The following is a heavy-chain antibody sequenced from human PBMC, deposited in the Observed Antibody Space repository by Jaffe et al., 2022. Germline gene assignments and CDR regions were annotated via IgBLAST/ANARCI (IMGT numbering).Heavy chain of an antibody. CDR3: AREPREGYCRSTSCFDY. J-gene: IGHJ4*02. Sequence: EVQLVESGGGLVQPGGSLRLSCAASGFTFSSYWMTWVRQAPGKGLEWVANIKQDGSEKYFVDSVKGRFTISRDNAKNSLYLQMNSLRAEDTAVYSCAREPREGYCRSTSCFDYWGQGALVTVSS. CDR1: GFTFSSYW. V-gene: IGHV3-7*01. D-gene: IGHD2-2*01. CDR2: IKQDGSEK.